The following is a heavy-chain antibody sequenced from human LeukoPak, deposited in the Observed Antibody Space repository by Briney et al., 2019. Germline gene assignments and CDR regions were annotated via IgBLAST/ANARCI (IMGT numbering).Heavy chain of an antibody. D-gene: IGHD3-10*01. J-gene: IGHJ4*02. V-gene: IGHV3-74*01. Sequence: QPGGSLRLSCAASGFSFSTQSMHWVRQAPGKGLVWVSYINIDERITGYADSVKGRFTISRDNAKNTLYLQMNSLRAEDTAIYYCFREGGDWGQGTLVTVSS. CDR3: FREGGD. CDR2: INIDERIT. CDR1: GFSFSTQS.